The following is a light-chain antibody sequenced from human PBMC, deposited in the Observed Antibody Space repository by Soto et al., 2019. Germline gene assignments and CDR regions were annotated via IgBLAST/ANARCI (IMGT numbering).Light chain of an antibody. Sequence: EIVLTQSPATLSLSPGERATLSCRASQNVNSYLAWYQQKHGQAPRLLLYDASNTATGIPVRFSGSASGTDFTLTIRSLESEDYAVPYYQQGYNWPLSFGDVTKVVIQ. CDR3: QQGYNWPLS. CDR2: DAS. J-gene: IGKJ4*01. CDR1: QNVNSY. V-gene: IGKV3-11*01.